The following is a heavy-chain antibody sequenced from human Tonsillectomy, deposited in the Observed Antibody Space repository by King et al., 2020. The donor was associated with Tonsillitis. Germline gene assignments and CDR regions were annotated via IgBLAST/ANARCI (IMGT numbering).Heavy chain of an antibody. CDR1: GYSISSGYY. CDR3: ARDLRYYGSGSYYSVPDY. V-gene: IGHV4-38-2*02. Sequence: VQLQESGPGLVKPSETLSLTCTVSGYSISSGYYWGWIRQPPGKGLEWIGSIYHSGSTYYNPSLQSRVTISVDTSRNQFSLKLSSVTAADTAIYYCARDLRYYGSGSYYSVPDYWGQGNLVTVSS. D-gene: IGHD3-10*01. CDR2: IYHSGST. J-gene: IGHJ4*02.